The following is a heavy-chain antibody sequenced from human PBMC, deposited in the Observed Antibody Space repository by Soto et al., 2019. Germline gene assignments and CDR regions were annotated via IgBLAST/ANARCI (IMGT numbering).Heavy chain of an antibody. J-gene: IGHJ4*02. D-gene: IGHD3-22*01. CDR2: IIPVFQTA. V-gene: IGHV1-69*01. CDR1: GGLFSSYP. Sequence: QEQLVQSGAEVKKPGSSVKVSCKAPGGLFSSYPISWVRQVPGQGLEWMGGIIPVFQTAYYTQRFQGRVTITADESTNTAYMELSSQRSEDTAIYYCARGGSGYTRFNEFWGQGTLVTVSS. CDR3: ARGGSGYTRFNEF.